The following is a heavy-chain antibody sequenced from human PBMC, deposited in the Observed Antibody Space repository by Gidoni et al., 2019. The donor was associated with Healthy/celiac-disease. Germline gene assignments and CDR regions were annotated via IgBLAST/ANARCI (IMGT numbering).Heavy chain of an antibody. D-gene: IGHD3-3*01. Sequence: QVQLVQSGAEVKKPGASVKVSCKASGYTFPGSYMHWVRQAPGKGLEWRGRINPNSVGTNYAKKFQGRATMTRDTSISPAYMELSRLSSDDTAVYYCARGGGVLRFLEWSMDYFDYWGQGTLVTVSS. CDR1: GYTFPGSY. CDR2: INPNSVGT. V-gene: IGHV1-2*06. J-gene: IGHJ4*02. CDR3: ARGGGVLRFLEWSMDYFDY.